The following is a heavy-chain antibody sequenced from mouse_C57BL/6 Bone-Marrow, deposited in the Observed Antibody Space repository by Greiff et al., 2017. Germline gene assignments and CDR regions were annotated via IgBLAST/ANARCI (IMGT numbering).Heavy chain of an antibody. CDR3: TRVWLDY. Sequence: EVKVEESGAELVRPGASVKLSCTASGFNIKDDYMHWVKQRPEQGLEWIGWIDPGNGDTEYAPKFQGKATITADTSSNTAYLQLSSLTSEDTAVYYCTRVWLDYWGQGTSVTVSS. CDR1: GFNIKDDY. D-gene: IGHD2-10*02. V-gene: IGHV14-4*01. J-gene: IGHJ4*01. CDR2: IDPGNGDT.